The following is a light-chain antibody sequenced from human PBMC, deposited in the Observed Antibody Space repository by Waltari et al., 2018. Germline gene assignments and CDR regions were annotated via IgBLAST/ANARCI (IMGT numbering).Light chain of an antibody. CDR3: QTWGTGTHVV. V-gene: IGLV4-69*01. J-gene: IGLJ2*01. Sequence: QPELTQSPSASASLGASVKPTCILSRGHSSYAIAWHPPQPPKGPRYLMKLNSDGSHNEGDGIPDRFSGSSSGAERYLTISSLQSEDEADYYCQTWGTGTHVVFGGGTKLTVL. CDR2: LNSDGSH. CDR1: RGHSSYA.